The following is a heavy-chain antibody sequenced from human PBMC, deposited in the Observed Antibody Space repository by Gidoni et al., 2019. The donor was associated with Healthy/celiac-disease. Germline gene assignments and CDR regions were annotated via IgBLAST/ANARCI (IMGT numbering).Heavy chain of an antibody. V-gene: IGHV3-30*18. CDR3: AKDRLQWLVGELFDY. J-gene: IGHJ4*02. Sequence: QVQLVESGGGVVQPGRSLRLSCAASGFPFSSYGMHWVRQAPGTGLEGVAVISYDGSNKYYADSVKGRITISRDNSKNTLYLQMNSLRAEDTAVYYCAKDRLQWLVGELFDYWGQGTLVTVSS. CDR2: ISYDGSNK. CDR1: GFPFSSYG. D-gene: IGHD6-19*01.